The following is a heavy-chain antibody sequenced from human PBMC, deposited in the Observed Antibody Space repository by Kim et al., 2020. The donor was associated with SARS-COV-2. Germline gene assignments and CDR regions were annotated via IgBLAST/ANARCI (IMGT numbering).Heavy chain of an antibody. CDR2: IYPGDSDT. Sequence: GESLKISCKGSGYSFTSYWIGWVRQMPGKGLEWVGIIYPGDSDTRYSPSFQGQVTISADKSISTAYLQWSSLKDSDTAMYYCARQVRDGYNTDDYWGQGTLVTVSS. V-gene: IGHV5-51*01. J-gene: IGHJ4*02. CDR3: ARQVRDGYNTDDY. CDR1: GYSFTSYW. D-gene: IGHD5-12*01.